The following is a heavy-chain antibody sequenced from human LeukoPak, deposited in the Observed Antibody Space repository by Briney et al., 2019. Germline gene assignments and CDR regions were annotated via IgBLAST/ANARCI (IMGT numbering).Heavy chain of an antibody. D-gene: IGHD2-2*01. CDR3: TRDITDSSSITWFDS. Sequence: GGSLSLSCATSGFIFSTYGMHWVRQGPGKGLEWVAVISHDVSFKYYADSVKGRFTISRDNSKNTLFLQMNSLRAEDTAVYYCTRDITDSSSITWFDSWGQGTLVTVSS. J-gene: IGHJ5*01. CDR1: GFIFSTYG. V-gene: IGHV3-33*01. CDR2: ISHDVSFK.